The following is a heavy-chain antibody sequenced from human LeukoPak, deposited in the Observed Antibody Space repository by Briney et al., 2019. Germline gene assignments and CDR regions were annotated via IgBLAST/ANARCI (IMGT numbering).Heavy chain of an antibody. V-gene: IGHV3-7*03. Sequence: GGSLRLSCAASGFTFSSYWMSWVRQAPGKGLEWVANIKQDGSEKYYVDSVKGRFTISRDNAKNSLYLQMNSLRAEDTAVYYRASLRFLEWLFDYWGQGTLVTVSS. CDR3: ASLRFLEWLFDY. D-gene: IGHD3-3*01. CDR1: GFTFSSYW. J-gene: IGHJ4*02. CDR2: IKQDGSEK.